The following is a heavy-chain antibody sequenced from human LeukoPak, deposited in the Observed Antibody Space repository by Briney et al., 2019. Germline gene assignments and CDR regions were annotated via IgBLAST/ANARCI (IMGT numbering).Heavy chain of an antibody. J-gene: IGHJ4*02. Sequence: GGSLRLSCAASGFTFSSYSMNWVRQAPGKGLEWVSHISGSGDSTYYADSVKGRFTISRDNSKNTLYLQMNSLRAEDTAVFYCARVATKGNYYGSSGYSLDYWGQGTLVTVSS. CDR3: ARVATKGNYYGSSGYSLDY. V-gene: IGHV3-23*01. D-gene: IGHD3-22*01. CDR1: GFTFSSYS. CDR2: ISGSGDST.